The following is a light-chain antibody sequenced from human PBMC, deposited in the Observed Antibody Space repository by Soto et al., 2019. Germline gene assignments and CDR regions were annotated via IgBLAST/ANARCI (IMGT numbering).Light chain of an antibody. CDR3: QQYSSSVLT. CDR1: QSVSSDF. CDR2: AAS. J-gene: IGKJ4*01. V-gene: IGKV3-20*01. Sequence: EIVLTQSPGTLSLSPGERATLSCRASQSVSSDFLAWYQQSPGQPPRLLIFAASTRATGVPDRFSGSGTGTDFTLSITRLEPEDFAVYYCQQYSSSVLTFGGGTRVEIK.